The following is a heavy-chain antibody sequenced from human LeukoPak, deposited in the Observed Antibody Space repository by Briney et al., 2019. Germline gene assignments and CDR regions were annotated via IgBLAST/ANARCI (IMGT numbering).Heavy chain of an antibody. CDR3: VRESVRDYYFDF. CDR2: IRSKALYGTS. V-gene: IGHV3-49*04. Sequence: PGGSLRLCCSGSGLRFGGYALSWVRQAPGKGLEWVGFIRSKALYGTSEYAESVEGRFAISRDDSNNIVYLQMNSLKTEDTAVYFCVRESVRDYYFDFWGQGTLVTVSS. D-gene: IGHD3-10*02. J-gene: IGHJ4*02. CDR1: GLRFGGYA.